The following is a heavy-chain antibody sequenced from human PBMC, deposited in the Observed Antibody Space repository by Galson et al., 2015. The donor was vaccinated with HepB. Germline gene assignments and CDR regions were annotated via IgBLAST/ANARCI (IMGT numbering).Heavy chain of an antibody. D-gene: IGHD6-13*01. Sequence: SGAEVKKPGESLRISCKGSGYSFTAYWISWVRQMPGKGLEWMGTIDPSDSQTNYSPSVQGHVTISVDKSISTAYLQWSSLKAPDTAMYYCARSLAGFSSTWYAVAGANDYWGQGTLVTVSS. V-gene: IGHV5-10-1*01. CDR1: GYSFTAYW. CDR2: IDPSDSQT. CDR3: ARSLAGFSSTWYAVAGANDY. J-gene: IGHJ4*02.